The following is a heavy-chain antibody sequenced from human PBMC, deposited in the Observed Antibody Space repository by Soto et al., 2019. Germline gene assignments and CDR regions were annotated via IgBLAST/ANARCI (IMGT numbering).Heavy chain of an antibody. CDR2: ISGSGGSI. CDR1: GFTFSTYA. V-gene: IGHV3-23*01. D-gene: IGHD2-8*02. J-gene: IGHJ6*02. CDR3: VTGYWQGDV. Sequence: EVQLLESGGGLVQPGGSLRLSCAASGFTFSTYAMNWVRQAPGNGLEWVSAISGSGGSIHYADSVKGRFTISRDNSKNTLYLQMNSLRDEETAVYHSVTGYWQGDVWGQGATVTVSS.